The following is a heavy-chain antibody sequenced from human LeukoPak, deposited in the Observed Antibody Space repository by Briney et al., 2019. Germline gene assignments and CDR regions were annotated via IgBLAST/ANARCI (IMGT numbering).Heavy chain of an antibody. D-gene: IGHD3-10*01. V-gene: IGHV3-30*02. Sequence: GGSLRLSCAASGFTFSSYSMQWVRQAPGKGLEWVAIIGSDGYSKYYGDSVKGRFTISRDNSKNTLYLQMNSLRAEDTAVYYCAKALITTMVRGVPDYWGQGTLVTVSS. J-gene: IGHJ4*02. CDR3: AKALITTMVRGVPDY. CDR2: IGSDGYSK. CDR1: GFTFSSYS.